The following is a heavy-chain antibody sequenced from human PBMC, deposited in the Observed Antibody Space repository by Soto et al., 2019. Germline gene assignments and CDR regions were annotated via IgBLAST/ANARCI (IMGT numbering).Heavy chain of an antibody. CDR2: IYYSGST. CDR1: GGSISSSSYY. CDR3: ARHVDSSGTWFEP. Sequence: WETLSLACTVSGGSISSSSYYWGWIRQPPGKGLEWIGSIYYSGSTYYNPSLKSRVTISVDTSKNQFSLKLSSVTAADTAVYYCARHVDSSGTWFEPRGQGTLVTVS. V-gene: IGHV4-39*01. D-gene: IGHD3-22*01. J-gene: IGHJ5*02.